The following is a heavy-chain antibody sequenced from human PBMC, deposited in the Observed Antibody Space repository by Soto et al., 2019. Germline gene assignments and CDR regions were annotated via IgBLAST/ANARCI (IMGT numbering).Heavy chain of an antibody. Sequence: EVQLVESGGDLVQPGGSLRLSCAASGFTFSSYWMHWVRQDPEKGLVWVSRINGDGISTSYADSVKGRFTISRDNAKDTLYLPMHTLRADDTAVYYCAKISQSTSCSGGNCSSEYRGQGTLVSVSS. CDR3: AKISQSTSCSGGNCSSEY. D-gene: IGHD2-15*01. J-gene: IGHJ4*02. CDR2: INGDGIST. CDR1: GFTFSSYW. V-gene: IGHV3-74*01.